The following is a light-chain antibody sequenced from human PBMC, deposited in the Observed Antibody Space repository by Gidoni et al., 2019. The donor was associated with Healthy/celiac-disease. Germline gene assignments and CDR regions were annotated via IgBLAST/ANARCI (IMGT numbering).Light chain of an antibody. CDR3: AAWDASLTGWV. CDR1: SSNIGGNI. CDR2: SND. Sequence: QSVLTQPPSTSGTPGQRVTISCSVSSSNIGGNIVNWYKQLPGTAPRLLMYSNDQRPSGVPDRLSGAKSGNSASLAISGLQSEDEADYYCAAWDASLTGWVFGGGTKLTVL. J-gene: IGLJ3*02. V-gene: IGLV1-44*01.